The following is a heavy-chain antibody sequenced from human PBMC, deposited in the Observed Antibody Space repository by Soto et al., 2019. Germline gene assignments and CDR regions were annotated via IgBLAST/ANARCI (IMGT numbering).Heavy chain of an antibody. Sequence: QLQLQESGPGLVKPSETLSLTCTVSGGSISSSSYYWGWIRQPPGKGLEWIGSIYYSGSTYYNPSLKSRVTISVDTSKNQFSLKLSSVTAADTAVYYCARRYSSGWYYAYYYGMDVWGQGTTVTVSS. J-gene: IGHJ6*02. CDR3: ARRYSSGWYYAYYYGMDV. D-gene: IGHD6-19*01. CDR2: IYYSGST. CDR1: GGSISSSSYY. V-gene: IGHV4-39*01.